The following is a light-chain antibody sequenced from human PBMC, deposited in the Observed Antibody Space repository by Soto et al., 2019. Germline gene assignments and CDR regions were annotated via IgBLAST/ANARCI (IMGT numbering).Light chain of an antibody. CDR3: QQRSDWPLT. V-gene: IGKV1-33*01. CDR2: DAS. Sequence: QSRERVSTSVGDRVTITCQASQNINNYLNWYQQKPGRAPKLLIYDASNLEAGVPSRFRGSGSGTDFTFTSSRLQPEDFAVYYWQQRSDWPLTFAQGTRLEI. J-gene: IGKJ5*01. CDR1: QNINNY.